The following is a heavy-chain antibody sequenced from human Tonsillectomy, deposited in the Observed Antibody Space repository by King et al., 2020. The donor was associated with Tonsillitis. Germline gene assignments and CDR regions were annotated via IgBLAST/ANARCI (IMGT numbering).Heavy chain of an antibody. D-gene: IGHD3-3*01. V-gene: IGHV3-11*01. CDR1: GFTFSDYY. CDR2: ISSSGPAK. J-gene: IGHJ3*02. Sequence: VQLVESGGGLVKPGGSLRLSCVASGFTFSDYYMSWIRQAPGKGLEWVSYISSSGPAKYYADSVKGRFTVSRDNAKNSLYLQMTGLRAEDTAIYYCARDFFHAFDIWGQGTMVTVSS. CDR3: ARDFFHAFDI.